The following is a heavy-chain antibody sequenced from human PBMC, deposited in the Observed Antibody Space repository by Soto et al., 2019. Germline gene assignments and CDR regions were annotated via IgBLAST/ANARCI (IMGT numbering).Heavy chain of an antibody. CDR2: IWYDGSNK. CDR1: GFTFSSYG. D-gene: IGHD1-26*01. J-gene: IGHJ4*02. Sequence: QVQLVESGGGVVQPGRSLRLSCAASGFTFSSYGMHWVRQAPGKGLEWVAGIWYDGSNKYYADSVKGRFTISRDNSKNTLYLQMTSLRAEDTAVYYCARVNRGWELLAPAYWGQGTLVAVSS. CDR3: ARVNRGWELLAPAY. V-gene: IGHV3-33*01.